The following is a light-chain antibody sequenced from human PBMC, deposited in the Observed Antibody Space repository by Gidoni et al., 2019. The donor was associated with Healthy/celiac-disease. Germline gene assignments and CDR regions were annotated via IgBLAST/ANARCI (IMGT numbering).Light chain of an antibody. V-gene: IGKV3-11*01. Sequence: EIVLTQSPATLSLSPGESATLSCRASQSVSSYLAWYQQKPGQPPRLLNYDASNRATGIPARFSGSGSGTDFTLTISSLEPEDFAVYYCQQRSNWHLTFGGGTKVEIK. CDR2: DAS. J-gene: IGKJ4*01. CDR3: QQRSNWHLT. CDR1: QSVSSY.